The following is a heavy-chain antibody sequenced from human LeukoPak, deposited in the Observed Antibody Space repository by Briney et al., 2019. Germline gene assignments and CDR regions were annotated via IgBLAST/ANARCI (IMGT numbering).Heavy chain of an antibody. CDR2: IDPNSGGT. J-gene: IGHJ4*02. Sequence: GASVNVSCKASGYTFTGKFIHWVRQAPVQGLEWMGWIDPNSGGTDYAQKFRGRVTMTRDTSTSTAYMDLSSLISDDTAVYYCARDREGLAYFDYWGQGTLVTVSS. CDR3: ARDREGLAYFDY. V-gene: IGHV1-2*02. CDR1: GYTFTGKF. D-gene: IGHD3/OR15-3a*01.